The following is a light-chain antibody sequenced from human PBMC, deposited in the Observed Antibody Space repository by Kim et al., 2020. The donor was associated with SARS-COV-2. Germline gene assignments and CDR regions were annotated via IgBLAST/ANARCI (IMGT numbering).Light chain of an antibody. CDR3: QQYGTSGRT. Sequence: SPGDRAALSCRASQSLSGNFIAWYQQKPGQAPRLLIYGASIRATGIPDRCSGSGAGADFTLTINRLEPEDFAVYYCQQYGTSGRTFGQGTKVDIK. CDR1: QSLSGNF. CDR2: GAS. V-gene: IGKV3-20*01. J-gene: IGKJ1*01.